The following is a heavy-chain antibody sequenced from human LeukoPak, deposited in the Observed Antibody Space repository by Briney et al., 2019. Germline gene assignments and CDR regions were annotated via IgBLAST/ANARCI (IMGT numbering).Heavy chain of an antibody. CDR2: ISHSGGTT. D-gene: IGHD3-10*01. J-gene: IGHJ3*02. Sequence: GGSLRLSCAASGFTFSSYAMSWVRQAPGKGLEWVSTISHSGGTTYYADSVKGRFAISRDSSKNTLYLQMNGLRGEDTAVYYCAKDDGGSPPDAFDIWSQGTLVTVSS. CDR3: AKDDGGSPPDAFDI. CDR1: GFTFSSYA. V-gene: IGHV3-23*01.